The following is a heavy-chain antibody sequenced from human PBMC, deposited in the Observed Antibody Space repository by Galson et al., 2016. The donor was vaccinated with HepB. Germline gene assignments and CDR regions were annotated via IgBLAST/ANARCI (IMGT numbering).Heavy chain of an antibody. D-gene: IGHD2-15*01. CDR3: GREHCSGGSCYLDY. V-gene: IGHV3-74*01. J-gene: IGHJ4*02. CDR1: GFTFSSYW. CDR2: INSDGSST. Sequence: SLRLSCAASGFTFSSYWMHWVRQAPGKGLVWVSRINSDGSSTSYADSVKGRLTISRDNAKNTVYLQMNSLRAEDTAVYYCGREHCSGGSCYLDYWGQGTLVTVSS.